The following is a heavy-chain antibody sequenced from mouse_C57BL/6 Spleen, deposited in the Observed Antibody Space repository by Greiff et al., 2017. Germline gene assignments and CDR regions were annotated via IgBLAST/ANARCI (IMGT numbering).Heavy chain of an antibody. CDR1: GYTFTSYW. V-gene: IGHV1-64*01. CDR3: ARADGNPWFAY. J-gene: IGHJ3*01. Sequence: LQPGAELVKPGASVKLSCKASGYTFTSYWMHWVKQRPGQGLEWIGMIHPNSGSTNYNEKFKSKATLTVDKSSITAYMQLSSLTSEDSAVYYCARADGNPWFAYWGQGTLVTVSA. CDR2: IHPNSGST. D-gene: IGHD2-1*01.